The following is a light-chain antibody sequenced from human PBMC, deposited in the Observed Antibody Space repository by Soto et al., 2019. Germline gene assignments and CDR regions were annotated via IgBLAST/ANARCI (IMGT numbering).Light chain of an antibody. CDR3: QKYNSVPIT. V-gene: IGKV1-27*01. J-gene: IGKJ5*01. CDR2: TAS. CDR1: QGISNY. Sequence: DIQMTQSPSSLSASVGDRVTITCRASQGISNYLAWYQQKPGKVPKLLISTASTLQSGVPSRFSGSGSGTDFTLTISSLQPEDVATYYCQKYNSVPITFGQGTRLEIK.